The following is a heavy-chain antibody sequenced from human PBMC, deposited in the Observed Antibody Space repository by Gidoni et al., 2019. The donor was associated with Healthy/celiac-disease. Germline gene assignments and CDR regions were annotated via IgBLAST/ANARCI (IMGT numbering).Heavy chain of an antibody. CDR2: FDPEDGET. J-gene: IGHJ4*02. V-gene: IGHV1-24*01. CDR3: ATVGWELPTSHYFDY. CDR1: GYTLTELS. Sequence: QVQLVQSGAEVKKPGASVKVSCKVSGYTLTELSMHWVRQAPGKGLEWMGGFDPEDGETIDEQKFQGRVTMTEDTSTDTAYMELSSLRSEDTAVYYCATVGWELPTSHYFDYWGQGTLVTVSS. D-gene: IGHD1-26*01.